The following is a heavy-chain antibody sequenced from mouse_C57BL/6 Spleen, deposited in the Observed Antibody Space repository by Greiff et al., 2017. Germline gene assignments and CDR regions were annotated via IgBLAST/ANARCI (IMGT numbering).Heavy chain of an antibody. CDR3: ARYYYGSREVFYYAMDY. CDR2: ISDGGSYT. CDR1: GFTFSSYA. Sequence: EVMLVESGGGLVKPGGSLKLSCAASGFTFSSYAMSWVRQTPEQRLEWVATISDGGSYTYYPDNVKGRFTISRDNAKNNLYLQMSHLKSEDTAMYYCARYYYGSREVFYYAMDYWGQGTSVTVSS. V-gene: IGHV5-4*03. J-gene: IGHJ4*01. D-gene: IGHD1-1*01.